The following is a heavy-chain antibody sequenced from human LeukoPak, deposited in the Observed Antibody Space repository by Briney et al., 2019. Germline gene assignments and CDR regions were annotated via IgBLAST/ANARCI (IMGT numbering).Heavy chain of an antibody. CDR1: GGTFSSYA. D-gene: IGHD3-3*01. V-gene: IGHV1-69*04. CDR2: IIPILGIA. Sequence: SVKVSCKASGGTFSSYAISWVRQAPGQGLEWMGRIIPILGIANYAQKFQGRVTITTDKSTSTAYMELSSLRSEDTAVYYCARDSPYDFWSGYPWFDPWGQGTLVTVSS. CDR3: ARDSPYDFWSGYPWFDP. J-gene: IGHJ5*02.